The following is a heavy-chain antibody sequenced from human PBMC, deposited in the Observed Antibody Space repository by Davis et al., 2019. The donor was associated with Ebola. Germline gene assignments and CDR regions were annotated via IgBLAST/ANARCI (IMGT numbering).Heavy chain of an antibody. V-gene: IGHV3-7*01. CDR3: AKDSGWQMSP. Sequence: GESLKISCVASGFTFRNYAMTWVRQAPGRGLEWVAKIKQDGSDTYYLASVKGRFTISRDNAKNSLYLQINSLRAEDTAVYYCAKDSGWQMSPWGQGTLVAVSS. CDR1: GFTFRNYA. J-gene: IGHJ5*02. CDR2: IKQDGSDT. D-gene: IGHD6-25*01.